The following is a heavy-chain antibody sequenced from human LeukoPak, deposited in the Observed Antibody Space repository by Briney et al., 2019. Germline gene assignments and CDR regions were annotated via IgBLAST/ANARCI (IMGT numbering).Heavy chain of an antibody. CDR2: LGSRGDA. V-gene: IGHV3-23*01. J-gene: IGHJ4*02. D-gene: IGHD3-10*01. CDR3: AERRVVRGQFFDY. Sequence: PGGSLRLSCAASGFTFSNNAMAWVRQVPGKGLDWVSGLGSRGDASYADSVMGRFTISRDTSKNTLYLQMNNLTAEDTATYFCAERRVVRGQFFDYWGLGTLVTVS. CDR1: GFTFSNNA.